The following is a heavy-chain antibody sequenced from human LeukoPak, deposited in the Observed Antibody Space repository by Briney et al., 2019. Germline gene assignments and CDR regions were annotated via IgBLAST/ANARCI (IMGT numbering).Heavy chain of an antibody. CDR3: ARFRGYSTPYYFDY. V-gene: IGHV1-18*01. Sequence: ASVKVSXKASGYTFTSYGISWVRQAPGQGLEWMGWISTHNGNTNYAQKLQGRVTMTTDTSTSTAYMELSRLRSDDTAVYYCARFRGYSTPYYFDYWGQGTLVTVSS. J-gene: IGHJ4*02. CDR2: ISTHNGNT. D-gene: IGHD6-13*01. CDR1: GYTFTSYG.